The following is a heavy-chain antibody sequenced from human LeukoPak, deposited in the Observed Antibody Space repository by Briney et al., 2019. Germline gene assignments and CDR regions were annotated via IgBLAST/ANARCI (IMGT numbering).Heavy chain of an antibody. CDR1: GLTFSSYS. V-gene: IGHV3-21*01. J-gene: IGHJ4*02. D-gene: IGHD4-17*01. CDR2: ISTSIIYI. Sequence: GGSLRLSCAASGLTFSSYSMNWVRQAPGNGLEWFSSISTSIIYIYYADSVKGRFTISRDYAKNSLYLQMNSLRAEYTAVYYCAREGTSYGDHTMMIWGQGTLVTVSS. CDR3: AREGTSYGDHTMMI.